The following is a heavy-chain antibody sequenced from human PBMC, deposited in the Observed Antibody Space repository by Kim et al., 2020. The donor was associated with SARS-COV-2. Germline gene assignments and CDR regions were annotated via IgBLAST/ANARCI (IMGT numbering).Heavy chain of an antibody. CDR1: ADSIDRCDSH. CDR3: ARQVSGPRRVAAVVPVHCDI. D-gene: IGHD6-13*01. Sequence: SETLSLTCTVSADSIDRCDSHWGWVRQSPGQGLEWIGSIYHTRSTYYSPSLRGRVTFFADTSKKQFYLKLASVTAADTADYYCARQVSGPRRVAAVVPVHCDIWREGALDRVSS. CDR2: IYHTRST. J-gene: IGHJ1*01. V-gene: IGHV4-39*01.